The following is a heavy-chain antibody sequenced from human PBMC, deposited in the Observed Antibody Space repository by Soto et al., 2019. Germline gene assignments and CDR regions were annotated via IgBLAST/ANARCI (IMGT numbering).Heavy chain of an antibody. Sequence: EVQLVESGGGLVQPGRSLRLSCAASGFTFDDYVMHWVRQAPGKGLEWVSGISWNSGSIGYADSVKGRFTISRDNAKNSLYLQMNSLRAEDTALYYCAKGGYCSSTSCYTSYGMDVWGQGTTVTVSS. D-gene: IGHD2-2*02. CDR3: AKGGYCSSTSCYTSYGMDV. V-gene: IGHV3-9*01. J-gene: IGHJ6*02. CDR1: GFTFDDYV. CDR2: ISWNSGSI.